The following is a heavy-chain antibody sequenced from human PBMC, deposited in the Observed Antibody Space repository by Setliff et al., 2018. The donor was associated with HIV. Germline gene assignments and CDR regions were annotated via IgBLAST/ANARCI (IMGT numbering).Heavy chain of an antibody. CDR2: VSDSGTT. CDR1: GGSFSEYN. V-gene: IGHV4-34*01. Sequence: ETLSLTCGVSGGSFSEYNWTWIRQSSGKGMEWIGEVSDSGTTNYNPSLKSRVTISVDTSKIQFSLNLNSVTAADTAVYYCASRIYYYDSSRVLREEGFDPWGQGTLVTVSS. J-gene: IGHJ5*02. CDR3: ASRIYYYDSSRVLREEGFDP. D-gene: IGHD3-22*01.